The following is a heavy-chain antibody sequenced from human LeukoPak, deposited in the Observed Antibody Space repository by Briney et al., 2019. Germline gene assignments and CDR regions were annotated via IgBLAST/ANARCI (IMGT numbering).Heavy chain of an antibody. D-gene: IGHD3-10*01. Sequence: ASVKVSCKASGYTFTGYYMHWVRQAPGQGLEWMGWINPNSGGTNYAQKFQGRVTMTGDPSISTAYVELSRLRSDDAAVYYCSTVGPVWFGELFAWGQGTLVTVSP. J-gene: IGHJ5*02. CDR3: STVGPVWFGELFA. V-gene: IGHV1-2*02. CDR2: INPNSGGT. CDR1: GYTFTGYY.